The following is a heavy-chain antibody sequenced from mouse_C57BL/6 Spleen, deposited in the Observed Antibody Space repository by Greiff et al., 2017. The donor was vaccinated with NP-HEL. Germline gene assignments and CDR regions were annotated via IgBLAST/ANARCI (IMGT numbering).Heavy chain of an antibody. J-gene: IGHJ4*01. CDR3: ARAYGSSSYYAMDY. CDR1: GYSFTDYN. V-gene: IGHV1-39*01. D-gene: IGHD1-1*01. CDR2: INPNYGTT. Sequence: EVKVVESGPELVKPGASVKISCKASGYSFTDYNMNWVKQSNGKSLEWIGVINPNYGTTSYNQKFKGKATLTVDQSSSTAYMQLNSLTSEDSAVYYCARAYGSSSYYAMDYWGQGTSVTVSS.